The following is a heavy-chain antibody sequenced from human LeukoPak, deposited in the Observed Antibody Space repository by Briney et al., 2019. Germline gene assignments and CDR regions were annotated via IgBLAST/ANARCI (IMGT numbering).Heavy chain of an antibody. CDR1: GFTFSSYS. CDR3: ARTYCTNGVCYWYYFDY. J-gene: IGHJ4*02. D-gene: IGHD2-8*01. Sequence: GGSLRLSCAASGFTFSSYSMNWVRQAPGKGLEWVSSISSGSSYIYYADSVKGRFTISRDNAKNSLYLQMNSLRAEDTAVYYCARTYCTNGVCYWYYFDYWGQGTLVTVSS. V-gene: IGHV3-21*01. CDR2: ISSGSSYI.